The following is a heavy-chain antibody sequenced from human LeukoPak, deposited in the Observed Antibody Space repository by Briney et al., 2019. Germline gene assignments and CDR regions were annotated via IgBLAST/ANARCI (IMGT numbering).Heavy chain of an antibody. CDR2: IWHDGSDK. CDR3: ARDRGIAAAGTDY. V-gene: IGHV3-33*01. CDR1: GFTFSSYG. J-gene: IGHJ4*02. Sequence: PGGSLRLSCAASGFTFSSYGMHWVRQAPGKGLEWVAVIWHDGSDKKFADSVKGRFTISRDNSKNTLYLQMNSLRVEDTAVYYCARDRGIAAAGTDYWGQGTLVSVSS. D-gene: IGHD6-13*01.